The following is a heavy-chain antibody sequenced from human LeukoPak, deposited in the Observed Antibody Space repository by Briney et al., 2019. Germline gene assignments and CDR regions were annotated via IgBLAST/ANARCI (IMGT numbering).Heavy chain of an antibody. V-gene: IGHV4-39*01. Sequence: KPSEILSLTCTVSGGSISSSSYYWGWIRQPPGKGLEWIGSIYYSGSTYYNPSLKSRVTISVDTSKNQFSLKLSSVTAADTAVYYCARPAVAGDYWGQGTLVTVSS. CDR3: ARPAVAGDY. CDR1: GGSISSSSYY. J-gene: IGHJ4*02. D-gene: IGHD6-19*01. CDR2: IYYSGST.